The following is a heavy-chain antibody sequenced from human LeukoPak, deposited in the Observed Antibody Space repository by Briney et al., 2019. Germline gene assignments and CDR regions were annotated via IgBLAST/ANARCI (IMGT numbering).Heavy chain of an antibody. D-gene: IGHD2-21*02. V-gene: IGHV4-61*02. CDR3: ARDMTYCGGDCYWNWFDP. J-gene: IGHJ5*02. Sequence: SETLSLTCTVSGGSISSGSYYWSWIRQPAGKGLERIGRIYTSGSTNYNPSLKSRVTISVDTSKNQFSLKLSSVTAADTAVYYCARDMTYCGGDCYWNWFDPWGQGTLVTVSS. CDR2: IYTSGST. CDR1: GGSISSGSYY.